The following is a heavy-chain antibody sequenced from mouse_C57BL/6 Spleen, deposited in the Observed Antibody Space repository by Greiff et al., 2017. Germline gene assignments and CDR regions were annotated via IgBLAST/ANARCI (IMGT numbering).Heavy chain of an antibody. D-gene: IGHD2-3*01. CDR1: GYTFTSYW. J-gene: IGHJ3*01. CDR2: IHPNSGST. Sequence: QVQLQQPGAELVKPGASVKLSCKASGYTFTSYWMHWVKQRPGQGLEWIGMIHPNSGSTNYNEKFKSKATLTVDKSSSTAYMQLSSLTSEDSAVYYCASSYDGYYVAYWGQGTLVSVSA. V-gene: IGHV1-64*01. CDR3: ASSYDGYYVAY.